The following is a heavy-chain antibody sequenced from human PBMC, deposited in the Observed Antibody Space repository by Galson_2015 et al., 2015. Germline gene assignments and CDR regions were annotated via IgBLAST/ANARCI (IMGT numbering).Heavy chain of an antibody. D-gene: IGHD1-26*01. CDR3: ARDAGFGPRSYDC. Sequence: ETLSLTCSVSGVSITNSYWSWIRQPPGKGLEWIGYIYSSGSTNYNPSLKSRVTISVDTSKKQLSLNLSSVTAADTAMYYCARDAGFGPRSYDCWGQGTLVTVSS. CDR1: GVSITNSY. J-gene: IGHJ4*02. CDR2: IYSSGST. V-gene: IGHV4-59*01.